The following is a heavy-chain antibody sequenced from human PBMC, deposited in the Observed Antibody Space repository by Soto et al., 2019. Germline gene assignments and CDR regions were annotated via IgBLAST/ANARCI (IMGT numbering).Heavy chain of an antibody. V-gene: IGHV1-3*01. Sequence: GASVKVSCKVSGYTLTSYAMHWVRQAPGQRLEWMGWINAGNGNTKYSQKFQGRVTITRDTSASTAYMELSSLRSEDTAVYYCAREAGLYSSSFEPWGQGTLVTVSS. CDR1: GYTLTSYA. CDR2: INAGNGNT. CDR3: AREAGLYSSSFEP. J-gene: IGHJ5*02. D-gene: IGHD6-13*01.